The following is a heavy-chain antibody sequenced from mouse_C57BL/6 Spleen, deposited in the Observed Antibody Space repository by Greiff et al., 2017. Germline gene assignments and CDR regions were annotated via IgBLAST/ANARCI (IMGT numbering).Heavy chain of an antibody. CDR1: GFTFSSYA. V-gene: IGHV5-4*03. CDR2: ISDGGSYT. D-gene: IGHD1-1*01. CDR3: ARDKSSYGGVDY. Sequence: EVNLVESGGGLVKPGGSLKLSCAASGFTFSSYAMSWVRQTPEKRLEWVATISDGGSYTYYPDNVKGRFTISRDNAKNNLYLQMSHLKSEDTAMYYCARDKSSYGGVDYWGQGTSVTVSS. J-gene: IGHJ4*01.